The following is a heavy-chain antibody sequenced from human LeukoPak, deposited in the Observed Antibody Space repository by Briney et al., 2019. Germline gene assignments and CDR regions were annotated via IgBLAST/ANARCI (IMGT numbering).Heavy chain of an antibody. CDR3: IVFGDSNH. J-gene: IGHJ5*02. CDR1: GFTGSNNY. V-gene: IGHV3-53*01. D-gene: IGHD4-17*01. CDR2: IHSSGGT. Sequence: GGSLRLSCAASGFTGSNNYMSWVRQAPGKGLEWVSAIHSSGGTYYADSVKGRFTISRDTSKDTLYLQINSLRVEDTAVYYCIVFGDSNHWGQGTLVTVSS.